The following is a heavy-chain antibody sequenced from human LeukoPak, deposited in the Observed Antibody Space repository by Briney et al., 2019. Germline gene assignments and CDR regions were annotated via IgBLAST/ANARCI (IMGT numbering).Heavy chain of an antibody. V-gene: IGHV4-39*01. Sequence: SETLSLTCTVSGGSISSGSYYWGWIRQPPGTGLEWIGNIYYNGITNYNPSLKSRVTISVDTSKNQFSLRLSSVTAADTAVYYCASSLSDPQEAGPDYWGQGTLVTVSS. J-gene: IGHJ4*02. CDR2: IYYNGIT. CDR1: GGSISSGSYY. CDR3: ASSLSDPQEAGPDY. D-gene: IGHD6-19*01.